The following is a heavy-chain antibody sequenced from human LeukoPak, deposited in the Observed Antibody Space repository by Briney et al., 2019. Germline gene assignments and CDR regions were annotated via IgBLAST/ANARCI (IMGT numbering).Heavy chain of an antibody. Sequence: SETLSLTCTVSGGSISSYYWSWIRQPAGKGLEYIGRVYSSRSTDSNPSLRSRLTMSVDTSKNQLSLKLTSVTAADTAVYYCARLGRFGALLPYYYYMDVWGKGTTVTVSS. J-gene: IGHJ6*03. D-gene: IGHD3-10*01. V-gene: IGHV4-4*07. CDR3: ARLGRFGALLPYYYYMDV. CDR1: GGSISSYY. CDR2: VYSSRST.